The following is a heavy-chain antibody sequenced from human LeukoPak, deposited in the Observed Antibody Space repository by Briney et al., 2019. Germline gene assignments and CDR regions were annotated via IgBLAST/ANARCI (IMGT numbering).Heavy chain of an antibody. V-gene: IGHV3-66*01. CDR1: GFTVSGKY. CDR2: IYSGGST. D-gene: IGHD4-17*01. J-gene: IGHJ4*02. CDR3: ARDLYGDSKTDDY. Sequence: GGSLRLSCAASGFTVSGKYMSWVRQAPGKGLEWVSVIYSGGSTYYADSVKGRFTISRDNSKNMLYLQMNSLRAEDTAVYHCARDLYGDSKTDDYWGQGTLVTVSS.